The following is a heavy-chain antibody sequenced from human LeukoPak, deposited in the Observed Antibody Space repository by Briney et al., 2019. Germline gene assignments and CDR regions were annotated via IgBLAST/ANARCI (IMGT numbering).Heavy chain of an antibody. CDR3: ARDLAFGEMVTNRGAFDI. V-gene: IGHV1-2*02. CDR2: INPYSGGT. D-gene: IGHD5-24*01. Sequence: ASVKVSCKASEYTFTCYYIHWVRQAPGQGLEWMGWINPYSGGTNYAQKLQDRVTMTRDTSISTVYIELTRLRSDDTAVYYCARDLAFGEMVTNRGAFDIWGQGTMVTVSS. J-gene: IGHJ3*02. CDR1: EYTFTCYY.